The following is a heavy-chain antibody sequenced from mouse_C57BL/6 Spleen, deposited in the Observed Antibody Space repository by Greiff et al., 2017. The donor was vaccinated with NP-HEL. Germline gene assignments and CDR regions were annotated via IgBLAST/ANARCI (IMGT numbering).Heavy chain of an antibody. CDR1: GFTFSSYA. Sequence: EVKLMESGGGLVKPGGSLKLSCAASGFTFSSYAMSWVRQTPEKRLEWVATISDGGSYTYYPDNVKGRFTISRDNAKNNLYLQMSHLKSEDTAMYYCARDGAAGSWFAYWGQGTLVTVSA. CDR2: ISDGGSYT. J-gene: IGHJ3*01. CDR3: ARDGAAGSWFAY. V-gene: IGHV5-4*01. D-gene: IGHD6-1*01.